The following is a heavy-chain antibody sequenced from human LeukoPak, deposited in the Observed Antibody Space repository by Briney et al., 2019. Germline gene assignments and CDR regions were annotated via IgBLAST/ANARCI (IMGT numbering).Heavy chain of an antibody. CDR2: IYYSGNT. Sequence: SETLSLTCTVSGGSISSGGYYWSWIRQPPGKGLEWIGYIYYSGNTNYNPSLKSRVTISVDTSKNQVSLKLSSVTAADTAVYYCARDWDMLARYFYLWGRGTLVTVSS. CDR1: GGSISSGGYY. D-gene: IGHD2-15*01. CDR3: ARDWDMLARYFYL. J-gene: IGHJ2*01. V-gene: IGHV4-61*08.